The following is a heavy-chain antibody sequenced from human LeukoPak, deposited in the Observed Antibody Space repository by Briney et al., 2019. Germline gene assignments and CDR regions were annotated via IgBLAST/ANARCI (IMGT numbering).Heavy chain of an antibody. CDR1: KFTFRRYS. Sequence: GGSLRLSCAASKFTFRRYSMNWVRQAPGKGLEWVSYISSSSSTIYYADSAKGRFTISRDNAKNSLYLQMNRLRAEDTAVYYCARATSGSYGSDAFEIWGQETMVTVPS. J-gene: IGHJ3*02. CDR3: ARATSGSYGSDAFEI. V-gene: IGHV3-48*01. D-gene: IGHD5-18*01. CDR2: ISSSSSTI.